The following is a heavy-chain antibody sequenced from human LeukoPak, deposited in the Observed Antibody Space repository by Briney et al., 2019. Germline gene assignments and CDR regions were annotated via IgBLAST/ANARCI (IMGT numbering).Heavy chain of an antibody. CDR3: AREGTLPYYYYYYMDV. CDR2: INHSGST. J-gene: IGHJ6*03. Sequence: SETLSLTCAVYGGSFSGYYWSWIRQPPGKGLEWIGEINHSGSTNYNPSLKSRVTISVDTSKNQFSLKLSSVTAADTAVYYCAREGTLPYYYYYYMDVWRKGTTVTVPS. CDR1: GGSFSGYY. D-gene: IGHD2/OR15-2a*01. V-gene: IGHV4-34*01.